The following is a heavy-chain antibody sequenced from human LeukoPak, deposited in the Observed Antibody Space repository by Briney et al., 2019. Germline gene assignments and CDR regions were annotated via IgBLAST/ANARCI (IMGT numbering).Heavy chain of an antibody. CDR1: GGSISSGGYY. D-gene: IGHD2-15*01. Sequence: SQTLSLTCTVSGGSISSGGYYYSWIRQPPGKGLEWIGYLHYSGSTNYNPSLKGRVTMSVDTSKNQFSLKLSSVTAADTAVYYCARGGGSTNWFDPWGQGTLVTVSS. V-gene: IGHV4-61*08. CDR3: ARGGGSTNWFDP. CDR2: LHYSGST. J-gene: IGHJ5*02.